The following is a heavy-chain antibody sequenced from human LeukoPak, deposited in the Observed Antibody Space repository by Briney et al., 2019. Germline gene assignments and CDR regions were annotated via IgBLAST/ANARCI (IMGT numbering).Heavy chain of an antibody. D-gene: IGHD3-22*01. CDR2: TNHSGST. Sequence: SETLSLTCAVYGGSFSGYYCSWIRQPPGKGLESIGETNHSGSTNYNPSLKSRVTISVDTSKNQFSLKLSSVTAADTAVYYCARGNYYDGSGYYYRAFDIWGQGTMVTVSS. CDR1: GGSFSGYY. V-gene: IGHV4-34*01. CDR3: ARGNYYDGSGYYYRAFDI. J-gene: IGHJ3*02.